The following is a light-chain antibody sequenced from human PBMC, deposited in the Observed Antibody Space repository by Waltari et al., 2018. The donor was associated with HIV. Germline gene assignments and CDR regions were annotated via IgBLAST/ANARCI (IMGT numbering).Light chain of an antibody. J-gene: IGLJ2*01. V-gene: IGLV2-23*02. CDR3: CSYAGSSTSVV. CDR1: RSDVGSSNL. CDR2: EVN. Sequence: QSALTQSASVSGSPGQSLTTACTRTRSDVGSSNLVSWYQHHPGKAPKLMIYEVNKRPSGVSNRFSGSKSGNTASLTISGLQAEDEADYYCCSYAGSSTSVVFGGGTKLTVL.